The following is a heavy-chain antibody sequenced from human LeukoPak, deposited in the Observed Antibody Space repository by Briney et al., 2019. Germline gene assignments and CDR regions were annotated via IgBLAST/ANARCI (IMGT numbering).Heavy chain of an antibody. CDR2: IYYSGST. D-gene: IGHD2-21*02. CDR1: GGSISSYY. Sequence: SETLSLTCTVSGGSISSYYWSWIRQPPGKGLEWIGYIYYSGSTNYNPSLKSRVTISVDTSKNQFSLKLSSVTAADTAVYYCARDQSNDCNRGGLEYWGQGTLVAVSS. CDR3: ARDQSNDCNRGGLEY. J-gene: IGHJ4*02. V-gene: IGHV4-59*12.